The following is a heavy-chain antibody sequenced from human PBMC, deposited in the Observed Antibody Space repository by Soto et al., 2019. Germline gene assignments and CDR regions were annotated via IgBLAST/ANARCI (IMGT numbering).Heavy chain of an antibody. J-gene: IGHJ4*02. CDR2: INAGNGNT. D-gene: IGHD5-12*01. Sequence: QVQLVQSGAEVKKPGASVKVSCKASGYTFTSYAMHWVRQAPGQRLEWMGWINAGNGNTKYSQKFQGRVTITRDTTASTAYMELSSLRSEDTAVYYCARAQNLEMATPWGQGTLVTVSS. CDR1: GYTFTSYA. CDR3: ARAQNLEMATP. V-gene: IGHV1-3*01.